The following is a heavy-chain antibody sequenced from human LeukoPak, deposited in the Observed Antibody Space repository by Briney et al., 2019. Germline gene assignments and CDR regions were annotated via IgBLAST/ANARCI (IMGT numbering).Heavy chain of an antibody. D-gene: IGHD4-11*01. CDR3: ARHVTGTVTYYFDY. V-gene: IGHV4-61*02. CDR1: GVSVSSGSYY. J-gene: IGHJ4*02. CDR2: IYASGST. Sequence: SETLSLTCTVSGVSVSSGSYYWNWIRQPAGKALEWIGRIYASGSTNYNPSLKSRVTISLDTSKNQFSLKLSSVTAADTAVYYCARHVTGTVTYYFDYWGQGTLVTVSS.